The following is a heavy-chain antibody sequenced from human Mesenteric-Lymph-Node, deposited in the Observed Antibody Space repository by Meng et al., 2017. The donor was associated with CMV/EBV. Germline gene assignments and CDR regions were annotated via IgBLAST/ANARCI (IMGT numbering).Heavy chain of an antibody. J-gene: IGHJ4*02. CDR3: ARGGVSSHSLDY. V-gene: IGHV4-34*01. CDR1: GGSFSGYY. D-gene: IGHD6-6*01. Sequence: SETLSLTCAVYGGSFSGYYWSWIRQPPGKGLEWIGEINHSGSTNYNPSLKSRVTISVDTSKNQFSLKLSSVTAADTAVYYCARGGVSSHSLDYWGQGTPVTVSS. CDR2: INHSGST.